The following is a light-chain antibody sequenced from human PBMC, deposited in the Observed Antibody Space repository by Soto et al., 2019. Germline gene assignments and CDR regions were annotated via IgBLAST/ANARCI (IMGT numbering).Light chain of an antibody. V-gene: IGLV1-40*01. CDR3: QSYDSSLSGSV. J-gene: IGLJ2*01. Sequence: QLVLTQPPSVSGAPGQRVTISCTGSSSNIGAGYDVHWYQQLPGTAPKLLIYGNSNRPSGVPDRLSGSKSGTSASLAITGLQAEDEADYYCQSYDSSLSGSVFGGGTKLTVL. CDR1: SSNIGAGYD. CDR2: GNS.